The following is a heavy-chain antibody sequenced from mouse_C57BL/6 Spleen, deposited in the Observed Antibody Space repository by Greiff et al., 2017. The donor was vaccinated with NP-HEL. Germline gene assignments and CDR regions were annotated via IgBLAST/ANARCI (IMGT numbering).Heavy chain of an antibody. CDR2: IDPENGDT. Sequence: VQLQQSGAELVRPGASVKLSCTASGFNITDDYMHWVKQRPEQGLEWIGWIDPENGDTEYASKFQGKATITADTSSNTAYLQLSSLTSEDTAVYYCTSTTVVATDAMDYWGQGTSVTVSS. J-gene: IGHJ4*01. CDR1: GFNITDDY. D-gene: IGHD1-1*01. V-gene: IGHV14-4*01. CDR3: TSTTVVATDAMDY.